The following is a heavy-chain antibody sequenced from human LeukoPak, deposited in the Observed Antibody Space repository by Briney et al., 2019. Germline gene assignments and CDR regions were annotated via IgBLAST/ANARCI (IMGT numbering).Heavy chain of an antibody. CDR3: ARVARRYCSGGSCYSDY. Sequence: PGGSLRLSCAASGFTFSSYSMNWVRQAPGKGLEWVSSISSSSSYIYYADSVKGRFTISRDNAKNSLYLQMNSLRAEDTAVYYCARVARRYCSGGSCYSDYWDQATLVTVSS. V-gene: IGHV3-21*01. CDR1: GFTFSSYS. J-gene: IGHJ4*02. CDR2: ISSSSSYI. D-gene: IGHD2-15*01.